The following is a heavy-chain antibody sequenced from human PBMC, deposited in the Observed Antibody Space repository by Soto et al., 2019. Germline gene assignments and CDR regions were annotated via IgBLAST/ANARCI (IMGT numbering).Heavy chain of an antibody. CDR2: IYPGGSDT. CDR1: GYIFSHYW. J-gene: IGHJ6*02. CDR3: GRHPYGDYDIMDV. D-gene: IGHD2-8*01. V-gene: IGHV5-51*01. Sequence: LRISCKTSGYIFSHYWVGWLRQMPGKGLEWIGIIYPGGSDTRYSPSFQGQVTISAVKSISTAYLQWSSLKASDTAMYYCGRHPYGDYDIMDVWGQGTTVTVSS.